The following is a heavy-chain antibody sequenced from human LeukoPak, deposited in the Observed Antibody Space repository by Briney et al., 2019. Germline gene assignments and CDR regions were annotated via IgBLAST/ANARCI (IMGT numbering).Heavy chain of an antibody. CDR3: AKEPRENSGYYVSGWFDP. Sequence: PGGSLRLSCAASGFTFSSYGMHWVRQAPGKGLEWVSAISGSGGSTYYADSVKGRFTISRDNSKNTLFLQMNSLRADDTAVYYCAKEPRENSGYYVSGWFDPWGQGTLVTVSS. V-gene: IGHV3-23*01. CDR1: GFTFSSYG. D-gene: IGHD5-12*01. CDR2: ISGSGGST. J-gene: IGHJ5*02.